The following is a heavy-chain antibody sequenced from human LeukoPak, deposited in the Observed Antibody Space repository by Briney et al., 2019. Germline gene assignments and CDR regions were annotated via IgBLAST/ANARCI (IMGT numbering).Heavy chain of an antibody. J-gene: IGHJ4*02. CDR3: ARALRAVRGYYFDY. CDR2: ISSSSSYI. CDR1: GFTFSSYS. Sequence: AGGSLRLSCAASGFTFSSYSMNWVRQAPGKGLEWASSISSSSSYIYYADSVKGRFTISRDNAKNSLYLQMNSLRAEDTAVYYCARALRAVRGYYFDYWGQGTLVTVSS. D-gene: IGHD3-10*01. V-gene: IGHV3-21*01.